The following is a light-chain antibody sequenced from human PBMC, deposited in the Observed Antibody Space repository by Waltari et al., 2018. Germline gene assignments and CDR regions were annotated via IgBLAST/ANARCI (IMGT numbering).Light chain of an antibody. CDR2: AAS. Sequence: DIQLTQSPSFLSASVGDRVTITCRASQGISSYLAWYQQKAGKAPKLLIYAASSLQSGVPSRFSGSGSGTEFTLTISSLQPEDIVTYYCQQLNSYPRTFGQGTRVEIK. CDR1: QGISSY. CDR3: QQLNSYPRT. V-gene: IGKV1-9*01. J-gene: IGKJ1*01.